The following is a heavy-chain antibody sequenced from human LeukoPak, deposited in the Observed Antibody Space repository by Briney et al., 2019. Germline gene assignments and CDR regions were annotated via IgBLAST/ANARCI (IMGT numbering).Heavy chain of an antibody. CDR2: ICYSGST. CDR1: GGSISSYY. D-gene: IGHD5-24*01. V-gene: IGHV4-59*01. Sequence: PSETLSLTCTVSGGSISSYYWSWIRQPPGKGLEWIGYICYSGSTNYNPSLKSRVTISVDTSKNQFSLKLSSVTAADTAVYYCARAQTRWLQAERWFDPWGQGTLVTVSS. J-gene: IGHJ5*02. CDR3: ARAQTRWLQAERWFDP.